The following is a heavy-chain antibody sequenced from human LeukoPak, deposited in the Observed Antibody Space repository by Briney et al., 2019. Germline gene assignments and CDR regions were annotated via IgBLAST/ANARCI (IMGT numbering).Heavy chain of an antibody. CDR2: ISGSGGST. CDR3: AKVGSGYYYFDY. V-gene: IGHV3-23*01. CDR1: GFTFSSNA. D-gene: IGHD3-22*01. Sequence: GGSLRLSCAASGFTFSSNAMSWVRQAPGKGLEWVSAISGSGGSTYYADSVKGRFTISRDNSKNTLYLQMNSLRAEDTAVYYCAKVGSGYYYFDYWGQGTLVTVSS. J-gene: IGHJ4*02.